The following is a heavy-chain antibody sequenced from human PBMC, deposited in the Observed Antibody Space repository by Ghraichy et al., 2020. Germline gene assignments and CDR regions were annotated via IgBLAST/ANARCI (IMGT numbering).Heavy chain of an antibody. CDR1: GGFISRSGYS. J-gene: IGHJ6*02. CDR2: IYYSGNT. V-gene: IGHV4-39*01. CDR3: ARQTSGVVTIYYYYAMDV. D-gene: IGHD3-3*01. Sequence: SETLSLTCTVSGGFISRSGYSWGWIRQPPGKGLDWIGSIYYSGNTYYNPSLKSRAIISIDTSKNQFSLKMRSVTAADTAVYYCARQTSGVVTIYYYYAMDVWGQGTTVTVSS.